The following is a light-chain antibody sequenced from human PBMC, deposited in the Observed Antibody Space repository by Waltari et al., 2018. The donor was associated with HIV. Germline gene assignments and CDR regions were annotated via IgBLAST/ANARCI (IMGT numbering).Light chain of an antibody. CDR2: GAS. CDR1: QGVNST. Sequence: DIQLTQSPSFLSASVGDRVTITCRATQGVNSTLAWYQQRPGKAPKVLIYGASTLHSGVPSRFSGSGSGTHFTLTISSLQPEDFATYYCQHLKSYPITFGQGTRLEIK. V-gene: IGKV1-9*01. J-gene: IGKJ5*01. CDR3: QHLKSYPIT.